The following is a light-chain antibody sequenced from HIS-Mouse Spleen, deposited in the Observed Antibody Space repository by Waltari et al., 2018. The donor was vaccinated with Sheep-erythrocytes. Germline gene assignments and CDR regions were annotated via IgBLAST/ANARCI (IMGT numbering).Light chain of an antibody. Sequence: DIVMTQSPLSLPVTPGEPASISCRSSQSLLHSNGYNYLDWYLQKPGQSPQLLIYFGSSRATVVTDRFSGSGSGTDFTLKISRVEAEDVGVYYCMQALQTPLITFGQGTRLEIK. CDR2: FGS. V-gene: IGKV2-28*01. J-gene: IGKJ5*01. CDR1: QSLLHSNGYNY. CDR3: MQALQTPLIT.